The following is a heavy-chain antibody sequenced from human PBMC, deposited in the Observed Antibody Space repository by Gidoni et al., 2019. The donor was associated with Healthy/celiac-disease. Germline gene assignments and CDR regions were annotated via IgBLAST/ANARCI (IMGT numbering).Heavy chain of an antibody. V-gene: IGHV4-4*02. CDR1: GGSICSSNW. J-gene: IGHJ6*02. Sequence: QVQLQESGPGLVKPSGTLSLTCAVSGGSICSSNWWSWVRQPPGKGLAWIGEIYHSGSTNYNPSLKSRVTISVDKSKNQFSLKLSSVTAADTAVYYCARDPDYGDYYYGMDVWGQGTTVTVSS. CDR2: IYHSGST. D-gene: IGHD4-17*01. CDR3: ARDPDYGDYYYGMDV.